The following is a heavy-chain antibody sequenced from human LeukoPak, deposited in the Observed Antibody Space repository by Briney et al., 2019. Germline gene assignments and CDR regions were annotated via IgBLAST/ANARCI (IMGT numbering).Heavy chain of an antibody. D-gene: IGHD3-22*01. CDR3: ARAGMDSRGYYQGFDY. J-gene: IGHJ4*02. CDR1: GFIFNDYF. Sequence: PGGSLRLSCAASGFIFNDYFMGWIRQTPGKGLEWVSYITNNGRKTYYADSMKGRFTISRYNAKNSLYLQMNSLRAEDTALYYCARAGMDSRGYYQGFDYWGQGTLVTVSS. CDR2: ITNNGRKT. V-gene: IGHV3-11*04.